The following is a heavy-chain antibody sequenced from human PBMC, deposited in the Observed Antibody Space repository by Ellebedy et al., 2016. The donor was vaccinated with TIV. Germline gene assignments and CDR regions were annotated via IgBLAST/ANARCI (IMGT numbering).Heavy chain of an antibody. CDR2: IYYSGST. J-gene: IGHJ5*02. CDR3: ARVCYGYCSSTSCYSNWFDP. V-gene: IGHV4-31*03. D-gene: IGHD2-2*01. CDR1: GGSISSGGYY. Sequence: SETLSLXCTVSGGSISSGGYYWSWIRQHPGKGLEWIGYIYYSGSTYYNPSLKSRVTISVDTSKNQFSLKLSSVTAADTAVYYCARVCYGYCSSTSCYSNWFDPWGQGTLVTVSS.